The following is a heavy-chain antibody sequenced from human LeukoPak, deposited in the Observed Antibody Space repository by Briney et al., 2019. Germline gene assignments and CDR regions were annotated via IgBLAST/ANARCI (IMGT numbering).Heavy chain of an antibody. Sequence: GASVKVSCKASGGTFSSYAISWVRQAPGQGLEWMGGIIPIFGTANYAQKFQGRVTITTDESTSTAYMELSSLRSEDTAVYYCARSGYVENYYYYMDVWGKGTTVTVSS. CDR2: IIPIFGTA. D-gene: IGHD5-12*01. CDR1: GGTFSSYA. J-gene: IGHJ6*03. CDR3: ARSGYVENYYYYMDV. V-gene: IGHV1-69*05.